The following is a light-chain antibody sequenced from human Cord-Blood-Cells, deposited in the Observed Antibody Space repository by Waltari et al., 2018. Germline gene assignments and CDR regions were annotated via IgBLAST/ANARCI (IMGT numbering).Light chain of an antibody. CDR1: QGISSY. Sequence: DIQITQSPSAMPASVGDRFTITCRASQGISSYLAWFQQKPGKVPKRLIYAASRLQRGVTTSFSGSGSATEFTLTISSLQPADFASNYSLQHNRYPWTFDQGTNVEIK. CDR2: AAS. CDR3: LQHNRYPWT. V-gene: IGKV1-17*03. J-gene: IGKJ1*01.